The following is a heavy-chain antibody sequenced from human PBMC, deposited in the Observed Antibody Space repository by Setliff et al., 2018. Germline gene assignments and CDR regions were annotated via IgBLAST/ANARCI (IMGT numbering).Heavy chain of an antibody. D-gene: IGHD3-22*01. V-gene: IGHV1-46*01. Sequence: ASVKVSCKASGYTFTSHYMHWVRQAPGLGLEWMGTINPSSGRTSYAQKFQGRVTMTRDTSTSTVYMDMSSLRSEDTAGYYCARDVFPYHYEGAFDIWGQGTMGTVSS. J-gene: IGHJ3*02. CDR2: INPSSGRT. CDR1: GYTFTSHY. CDR3: ARDVFPYHYEGAFDI.